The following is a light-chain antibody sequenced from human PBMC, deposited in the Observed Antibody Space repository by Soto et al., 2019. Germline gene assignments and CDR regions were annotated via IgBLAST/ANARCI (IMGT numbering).Light chain of an antibody. Sequence: EIVMTESPATVSVSPGERATRSCRGSQSISSDVAWYQQRPGQGPRLLIYGSCTRATGIPARFSGSGSGTEFTLTLSSLHSEDFAVYYCQQYSLCPYTFGQGTKLEIK. CDR3: QQYSLCPYT. CDR1: QSISSD. J-gene: IGKJ2*01. CDR2: GSC. V-gene: IGKV3-15*01.